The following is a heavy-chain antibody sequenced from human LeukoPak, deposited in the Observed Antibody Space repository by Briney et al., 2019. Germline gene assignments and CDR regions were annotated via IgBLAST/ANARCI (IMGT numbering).Heavy chain of an antibody. CDR2: IIPIFATT. J-gene: IGHJ6*03. Sequence: ASVKVSCKASGGTFNSYAISWVRQAPGQGLEWMGGIIPIFATTNHAQKFQGRVTITTDESRTTAYMELSSLRSEDTAVYYCARGGWVQQKYYMDVWGKGTMVTVSS. CDR1: GGTFNSYA. CDR3: ARGGWVQQKYYMDV. D-gene: IGHD5-24*01. V-gene: IGHV1-69*05.